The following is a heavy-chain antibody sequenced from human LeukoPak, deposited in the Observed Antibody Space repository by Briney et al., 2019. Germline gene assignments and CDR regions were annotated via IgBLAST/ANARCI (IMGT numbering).Heavy chain of an antibody. D-gene: IGHD2-15*01. CDR2: IYHSGST. Sequence: SETLSLTCAVSGGSISSSNWWSWVRQPPGKGLEWIGEIYHSGSTNYNPSLKSRVTISVDKSKNQFSLKLSPVTAADTAVYYCARELSGGGGYYFDYWGQGTLVTVSS. J-gene: IGHJ4*02. V-gene: IGHV4-4*02. CDR3: ARELSGGGGYYFDY. CDR1: GGSISSSNW.